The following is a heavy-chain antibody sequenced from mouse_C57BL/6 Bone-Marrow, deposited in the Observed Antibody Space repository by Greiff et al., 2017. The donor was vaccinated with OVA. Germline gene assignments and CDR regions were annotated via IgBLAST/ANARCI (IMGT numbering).Heavy chain of an antibody. J-gene: IGHJ3*01. V-gene: IGHV14-4*01. CDR1: GFNIKDDY. Sequence: EVKLVESGAELVRPGASVKLSCTASGFNIKDDYMHWVKQRPEQGLEWIGWIDPENGDTEYASKFQGKATITADTSSNTAYLQLSSLTSEDTAVYYCRGDGSFAYWGQGTLVTVSA. D-gene: IGHD3-2*02. CDR2: IDPENGDT. CDR3: RGDGSFAY.